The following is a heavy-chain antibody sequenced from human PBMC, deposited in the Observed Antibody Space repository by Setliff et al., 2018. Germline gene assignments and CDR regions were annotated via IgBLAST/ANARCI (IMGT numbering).Heavy chain of an antibody. Sequence: PSETLSLTCTVSGGSISRYHWSWIRQPPGKGLEWIGYIYTRGSTNYNPSLRTRVSISVDTSKNHFSLRLSSVTAADTAVYYCLRIRLVPHGHSWGQGTLVTVSS. CDR1: GGSISRYH. D-gene: IGHD2-15*01. CDR3: LRIRLVPHGHS. J-gene: IGHJ4*02. V-gene: IGHV4-4*08. CDR2: IYTRGST.